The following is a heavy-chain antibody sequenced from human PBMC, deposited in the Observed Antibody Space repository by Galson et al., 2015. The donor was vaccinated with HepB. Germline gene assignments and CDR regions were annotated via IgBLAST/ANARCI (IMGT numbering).Heavy chain of an antibody. CDR3: ARDDLIVGANPAY. J-gene: IGHJ4*02. CDR1: GYTFDTYG. CDR2: IRVSNGNT. D-gene: IGHD1-26*01. V-gene: IGHV1-18*01. Sequence: SVKVSCKAVGYTFDTYGISWVRQAPGQGLEWMGWIRVSNGNTTYAPKFQDRVTMTADRGTRTAYMEMTSLTSEDTAVYYCARDDLIVGANPAYWGQGTLVIVSS.